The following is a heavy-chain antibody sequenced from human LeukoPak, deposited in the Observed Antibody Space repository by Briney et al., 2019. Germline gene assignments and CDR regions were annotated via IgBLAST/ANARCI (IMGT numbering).Heavy chain of an antibody. CDR2: IYHSGGT. CDR1: GGSISSGGYS. D-gene: IGHD2-15*01. J-gene: IGHJ4*02. V-gene: IGHV4-30-2*01. CDR3: ARHGGPYRSFDY. Sequence: TLSLTCTVSGGSISSGGYSWSWIRQPPGKGLEWIGYIYHSGGTHYNPSLKSRVTISVDTSKNQFSLKLSSVTAADTAVYYCARHGGPYRSFDYWGQGTLVTVSS.